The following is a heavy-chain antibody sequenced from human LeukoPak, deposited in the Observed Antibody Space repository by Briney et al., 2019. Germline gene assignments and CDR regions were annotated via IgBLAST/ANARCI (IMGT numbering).Heavy chain of an antibody. Sequence: GESLKISCKGSGYDFTTYYVGWVRQMPGKGLEWMGIIYPGDSDNRYSPSFQGQVTISADKSIIAAYLQWSSLKASDTAMYYCARVRAYSSASYYFDSWGQGTLVTVSS. CDR3: ARVRAYSSASYYFDS. J-gene: IGHJ4*02. D-gene: IGHD3-10*01. CDR2: IYPGDSDN. CDR1: GYDFTTYY. V-gene: IGHV5-51*01.